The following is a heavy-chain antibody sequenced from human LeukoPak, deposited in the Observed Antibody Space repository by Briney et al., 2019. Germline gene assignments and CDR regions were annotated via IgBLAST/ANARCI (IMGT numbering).Heavy chain of an antibody. CDR2: INDSGST. V-gene: IGHV4-34*01. J-gene: IGHJ4*02. CDR1: SVSFSGYY. Sequence: PSETLSLTCAVYSVSFSGYYWSWIRQSPGKGLEWIGDINDSGSTNYNPSVKSRVTISVDTSKNQFSLKLSSVTAADTAVYYCARSDYYGSGSYSFDYWGQGTLVTVSS. CDR3: ARSDYYGSGSYSFDY. D-gene: IGHD3-10*01.